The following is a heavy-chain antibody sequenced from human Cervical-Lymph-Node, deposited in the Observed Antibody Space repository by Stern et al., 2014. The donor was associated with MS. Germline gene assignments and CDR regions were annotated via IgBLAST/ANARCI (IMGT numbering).Heavy chain of an antibody. CDR3: ARDQDYDFWSGSHYYYGMDV. Sequence: VHLVESGAEVKKPGASVKVSCKASGYTFTSYGISWVRQAPGQGLEWMGWISAYNGNTNYAQKLQGRVTMTTDTSTSTAYMELRSLRSDDTAVYYCARDQDYDFWSGSHYYYGMDVWSQGTTVTVSS. CDR2: ISAYNGNT. V-gene: IGHV1-18*01. J-gene: IGHJ6*02. D-gene: IGHD3-3*01. CDR1: GYTFTSYG.